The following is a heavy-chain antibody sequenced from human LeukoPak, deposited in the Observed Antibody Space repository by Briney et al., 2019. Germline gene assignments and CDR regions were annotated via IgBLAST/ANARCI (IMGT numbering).Heavy chain of an antibody. Sequence: GESLRISCKGSGYSFTSYWIGWVRQMPGKGLEWMGIIYPGDSDTTYSPSLQGQVSISVDKSISTAYLQWRGLKASDTAMYYCARRPTLRGGDGWYFDLWGRGTLVTVSS. CDR3: ARRPTLRGGDGWYFDL. V-gene: IGHV5-51*01. CDR2: IYPGDSDT. CDR1: GYSFTSYW. J-gene: IGHJ2*01. D-gene: IGHD3-16*01.